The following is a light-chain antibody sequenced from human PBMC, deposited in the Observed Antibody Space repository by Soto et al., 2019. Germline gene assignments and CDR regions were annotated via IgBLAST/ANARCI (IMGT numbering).Light chain of an antibody. V-gene: IGKV3-15*01. CDR2: GAP. Sequence: DTVMAQSPGNLSVSPGERVSLSCRASQTVSSNLAWYQQRPGQAPRLLIYGAPTRATGIPARFSGSGSGTEFTLSISSLQSEDFAVYYCQQYNHWPTTFGQGTKVDIK. J-gene: IGKJ1*01. CDR1: QTVSSN. CDR3: QQYNHWPTT.